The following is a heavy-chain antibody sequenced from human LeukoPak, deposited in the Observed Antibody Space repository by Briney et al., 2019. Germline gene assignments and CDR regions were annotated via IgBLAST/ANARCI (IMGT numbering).Heavy chain of an antibody. Sequence: ASVKVSCKASGYTFSDYYMHWVRQAPGQGLEWMGWINPNSGDTHYAQMFQGRVTMTRDTSINAAYMELRRVRSDDTAVYYCAKSAQYSSAWFTGCFDYWGQGSLVTASS. CDR2: INPNSGDT. CDR3: AKSAQYSSAWFTGCFDY. CDR1: GYTFSDYY. J-gene: IGHJ4*02. D-gene: IGHD4-11*01. V-gene: IGHV1-2*02.